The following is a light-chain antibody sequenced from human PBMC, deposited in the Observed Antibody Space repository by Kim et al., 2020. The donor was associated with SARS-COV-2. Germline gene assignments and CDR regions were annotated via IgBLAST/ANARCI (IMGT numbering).Light chain of an antibody. V-gene: IGKV1-39*01. J-gene: IGKJ1*01. CDR2: AAS. CDR1: QSIMVY. CDR3: QQSYTSPWT. Sequence: ASVGDRVTIPCRASQSIMVYVSWYQQKPGRAPNLLIYAASDLHNGVPSRFSGSGSGADFTLTISNLQPEDVATYYCQQSYTSPWTFGQGTKVDIK.